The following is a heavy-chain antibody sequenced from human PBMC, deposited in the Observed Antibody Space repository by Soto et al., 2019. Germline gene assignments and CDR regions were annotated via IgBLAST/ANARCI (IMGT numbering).Heavy chain of an antibody. CDR1: GGSISSSSYY. J-gene: IGHJ4*02. CDR3: AIPSLRRLGVVII. CDR2: IYYSGST. D-gene: IGHD3-3*01. Sequence: QLQLQESGPGLVKPSETLSLTCTVSGGSISSSSYYWGWIRQPPGKGLEWIGSIYYSGSTYYNPSLKSRVTISVDTSKNQFSLKLSSVTAADTAVSYCAIPSLRRLGVVIIWGQGTLVTVSS. V-gene: IGHV4-39*01.